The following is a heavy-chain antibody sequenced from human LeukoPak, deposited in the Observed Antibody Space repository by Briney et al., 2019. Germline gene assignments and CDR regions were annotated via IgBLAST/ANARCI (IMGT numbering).Heavy chain of an antibody. CDR2: ISSSSYI. Sequence: GGSLRLSCAASGFTFSSYSMNWVRQAPGKGLEWVSSISSSSYIYYADSVKGRFTISRDNAKNSLYLQMSSLRAEDTAVYYCAGGASGGAFDIWGQGTMVTVSS. CDR3: AGGASGGAFDI. CDR1: GFTFSSYS. D-gene: IGHD3-16*01. V-gene: IGHV3-21*01. J-gene: IGHJ3*02.